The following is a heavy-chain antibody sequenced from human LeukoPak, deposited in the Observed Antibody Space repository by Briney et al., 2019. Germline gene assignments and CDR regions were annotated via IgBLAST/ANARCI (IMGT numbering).Heavy chain of an antibody. J-gene: IGHJ5*02. D-gene: IGHD2-2*01. Sequence: KPSETLSLTCTVSGYSISSGYYWGWIRQPPGKGLEWIGYIYYTGNTYYNPSLKSRVTISVDMSKNQFSLKLISVTAADTAVYHCARTQTTYCSSTSCYVGWFDPWGQGTLVTVSS. CDR3: ARTQTTYCSSTSCYVGWFDP. CDR2: IYYTGNT. V-gene: IGHV4-38-2*02. CDR1: GYSISSGYY.